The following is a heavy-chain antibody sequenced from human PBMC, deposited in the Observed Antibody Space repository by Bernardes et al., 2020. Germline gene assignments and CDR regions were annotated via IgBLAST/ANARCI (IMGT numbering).Heavy chain of an antibody. Sequence: SETLSLTCVVSGYSISSGYYWGWIRQPPGKGLEWIGSIYHSGSTYYNPSLKSRVSISVDTSKNQFSLRLSSVTAADTAVYYCARGNDHGSGIVNWFDPWGQGTLVTVSS. CDR3: ARGNDHGSGIVNWFDP. D-gene: IGHD3-10*01. CDR1: GYSISSGYY. V-gene: IGHV4-38-2*01. CDR2: IYHSGST. J-gene: IGHJ5*02.